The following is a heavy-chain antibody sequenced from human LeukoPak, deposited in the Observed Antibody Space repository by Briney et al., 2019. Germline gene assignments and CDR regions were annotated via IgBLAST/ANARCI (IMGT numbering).Heavy chain of an antibody. D-gene: IGHD3-22*01. Sequence: PSQTLSLTCTVSGGSISSGDYYWSWIRQPPGKGLEWIGYIYYSGSTYYNPSLRSRVTISVDTSKNQFSLKLSSVTAADTAVYYCARVPRDAAPYDSSGYWYYYFDYWGQGTLVTVSS. V-gene: IGHV4-30-4*01. CDR3: ARVPRDAAPYDSSGYWYYYFDY. CDR1: GGSISSGDYY. CDR2: IYYSGST. J-gene: IGHJ4*02.